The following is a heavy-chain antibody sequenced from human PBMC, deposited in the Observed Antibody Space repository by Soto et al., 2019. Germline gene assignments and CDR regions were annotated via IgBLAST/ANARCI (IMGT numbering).Heavy chain of an antibody. CDR3: ARSSSWVSKWFDQ. J-gene: IGHJ5*02. CDR2: VFYSGST. Sequence: SETLSLTCTVSGGSVSSYYWSWIRQPPGKGLEWIGYVFYSGSTNYNPSLKSRVTISVDTSKNQFTLRLSSVTAADTAVYYCARSSSWVSKWFDQWGHVTSGIVCS. D-gene: IGHD6-13*01. V-gene: IGHV4-59*02. CDR1: GGSVSSYY.